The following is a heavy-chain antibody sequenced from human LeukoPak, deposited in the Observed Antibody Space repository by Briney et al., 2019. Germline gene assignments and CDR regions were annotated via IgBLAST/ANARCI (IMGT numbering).Heavy chain of an antibody. J-gene: IGHJ4*02. CDR2: INDDADKT. Sequence: PGGSLRLSCAASGFDFSTYWMHWVRQVPGKGLVWISRINDDADKTTYADYVKDRFIISRDNAKKILYLQMNNLKVDDTGVYYCARASYAGYQYWGRGTLVTVSS. CDR1: GFDFSTYW. D-gene: IGHD3-9*01. CDR3: ARASYAGYQY. V-gene: IGHV3-74*01.